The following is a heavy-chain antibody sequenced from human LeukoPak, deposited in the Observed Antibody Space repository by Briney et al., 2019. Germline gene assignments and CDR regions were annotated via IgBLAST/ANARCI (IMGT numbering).Heavy chain of an antibody. CDR3: ARGPGYNAFDV. CDR2: IYPSGTT. V-gene: IGHV4-4*02. Sequence: SETLSLTCAVSGGSIGDGYWWTWVRQPPGKGLEWIGEIYPSGTTNYNPSLKGRVTMSLDESKNQFSLNLNSLTAADTAVYYCARGPGYNAFDVWGQGTMVTVSS. CDR1: GGSIGDGYW. D-gene: IGHD6-13*01. J-gene: IGHJ3*01.